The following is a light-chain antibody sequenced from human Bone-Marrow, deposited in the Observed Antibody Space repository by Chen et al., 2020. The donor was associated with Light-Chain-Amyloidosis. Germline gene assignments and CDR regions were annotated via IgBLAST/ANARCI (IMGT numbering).Light chain of an antibody. Sequence: QSALTQPASVSGSPGQSITISCTGTSSDVGGDNHVPWYQQHPDKAPQLMIYEVTNRPSWVPDRFSGSKSDNPASLTISGLQTEDEADYFCSSYTITNTLVFGSGTRVTVL. J-gene: IGLJ1*01. CDR1: SSDVGGDNH. V-gene: IGLV2-14*01. CDR2: EVT. CDR3: SSYTITNTLV.